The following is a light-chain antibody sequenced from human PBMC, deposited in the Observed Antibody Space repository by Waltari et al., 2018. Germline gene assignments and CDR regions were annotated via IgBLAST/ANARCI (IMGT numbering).Light chain of an antibody. J-gene: IGKJ2*01. CDR2: DTS. V-gene: IGKV3-11*01. Sequence: EIVLTQSPATLSLSPGERATLSYRASQRISNYLAWYQQKPGLAPRLLIYDTSNRATGIPARFSGGGSGTDFTLTIISLAPEDFAVYYCQQRSSWPYTFGQGTKLEI. CDR3: QQRSSWPYT. CDR1: QRISNY.